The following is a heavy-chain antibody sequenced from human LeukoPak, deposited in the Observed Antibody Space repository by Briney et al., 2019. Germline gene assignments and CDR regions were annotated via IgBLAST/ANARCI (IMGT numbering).Heavy chain of an antibody. CDR1: GGFISSYY. CDR2: IYYSGST. CDR3: ARDNWNYGSSMDV. Sequence: SETLSLTCTLCGGFISSYYWSWIRQPPGEGLEWSGYIYYSGSTNYNPSIKSRVTISVDTSKNQCSLKLSSVTAADTAVYYCARDNWNYGSSMDVWGQGTTVTVSS. V-gene: IGHV4-59*01. D-gene: IGHD1-7*01. J-gene: IGHJ6*02.